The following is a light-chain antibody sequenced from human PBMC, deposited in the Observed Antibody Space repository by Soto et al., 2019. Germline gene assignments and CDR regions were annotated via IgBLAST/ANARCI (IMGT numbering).Light chain of an antibody. CDR2: DAS. CDR1: QSVSNN. CDR3: QQYNNWTPWT. Sequence: ILMTQSPATLSVSPGERATLSCRASQSVSNNLAWYQQKPGQAPRLLIYDASTRATGIPARFSGSGSGKEFTLTISGLQSEDFAVYYCQQYNNWTPWTFGQGTKVEIK. J-gene: IGKJ1*01. V-gene: IGKV3-15*01.